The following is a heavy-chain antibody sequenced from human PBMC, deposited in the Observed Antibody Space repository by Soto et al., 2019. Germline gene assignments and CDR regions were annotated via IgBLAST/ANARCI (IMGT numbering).Heavy chain of an antibody. Sequence: SETLSLTCAVSGYSISSGYYWGWIRQPPGKGLEWIGSIYHSGSTYYNPSLKSRVTISVDTSKNQFSLKLSSVTAADTAVYYCARSFHYYYDSSGYQNYFDYWGQGTLVTVSS. V-gene: IGHV4-38-2*01. D-gene: IGHD3-22*01. CDR2: IYHSGST. CDR3: ARSFHYYYDSSGYQNYFDY. J-gene: IGHJ4*02. CDR1: GYSISSGYY.